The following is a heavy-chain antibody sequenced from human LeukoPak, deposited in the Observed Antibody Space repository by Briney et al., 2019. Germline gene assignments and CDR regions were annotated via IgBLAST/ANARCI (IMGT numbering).Heavy chain of an antibody. J-gene: IGHJ4*02. Sequence: GESLKISCQGSGYNFTNYWIGWVRQMPRKGLEWMGIIYPADSDTRYSPSFQGHVTISADKSISTAYLQRTSLKASDSAIYYCARGGSHFEYWGQGTLVTVSS. CDR1: GYNFTNYW. CDR3: ARGGSHFEY. CDR2: IYPADSDT. D-gene: IGHD3-16*01. V-gene: IGHV5-51*01.